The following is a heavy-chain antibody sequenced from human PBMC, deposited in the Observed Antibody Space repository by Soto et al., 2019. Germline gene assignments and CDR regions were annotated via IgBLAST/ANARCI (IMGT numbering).Heavy chain of an antibody. CDR3: AASRWIQLWTADF. J-gene: IGHJ4*02. D-gene: IGHD5-18*01. CDR1: GGSFSKYS. V-gene: IGHV1-69*01. Sequence: QVHLVQSGAEVKKPGSSVKVSCKTSGGSFSKYSISWLRQAPGQGLEWMGGIIPISVTTHYAQRFQGRVTISADDLTTTSYMEVSRLKFEDTDVYYWAASRWIQLWTADFWGQGTRVTVSS. CDR2: IIPISVTT.